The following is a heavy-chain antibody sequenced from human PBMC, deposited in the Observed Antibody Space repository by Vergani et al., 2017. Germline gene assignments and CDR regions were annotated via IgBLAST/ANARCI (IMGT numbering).Heavy chain of an antibody. CDR2: IYSGGST. J-gene: IGHJ4*02. CDR3: AKTHYDSSGYPLDY. CDR1: GFTVSSNY. V-gene: IGHV3-53*02. D-gene: IGHD3-22*01. Sequence: EVQLVETGGGLIQPGGSLRLSCAASGFTVSSNYMSWVRQAPGKGLEWVSVIYSGGSTYYADSVKGRSTISRDNSKNTLYLQMNSLRAEDTAVYYCAKTHYDSSGYPLDYWGQGTLVTVSS.